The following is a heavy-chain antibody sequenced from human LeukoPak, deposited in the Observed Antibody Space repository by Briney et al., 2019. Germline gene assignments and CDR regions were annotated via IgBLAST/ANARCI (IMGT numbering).Heavy chain of an antibody. Sequence: EPSETLSLTCTVSGGSISSGSYYWSWIRQPAGKGLEWIGRIYTSGSTNYNPSLKSRVTISVDTSKNQFSLKLSSVTAADTAVYYCARDLGYYVMDYWGQGTLVTVSS. CDR3: ARDLGYYVMDY. V-gene: IGHV4-61*02. CDR1: GGSISSGSYY. CDR2: IYTSGST. J-gene: IGHJ4*02. D-gene: IGHD3-10*02.